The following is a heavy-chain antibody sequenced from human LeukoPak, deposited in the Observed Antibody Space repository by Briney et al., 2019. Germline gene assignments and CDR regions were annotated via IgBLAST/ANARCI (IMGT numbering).Heavy chain of an antibody. V-gene: IGHV3-33*06. CDR2: IWYDGSNK. Sequence: GGSLRLSCAASGFSFRSYGMHWVRQAPGKGLEWVAVIWYDGSNKYYADSVKGRFTISRDNSKNTLYLQMNSLRGEDTAVYYCAKPYYDFWSGYDYYYYGMDVWGQGTTVTVSS. CDR3: AKPYYDFWSGYDYYYYGMDV. J-gene: IGHJ6*02. CDR1: GFSFRSYG. D-gene: IGHD3-3*01.